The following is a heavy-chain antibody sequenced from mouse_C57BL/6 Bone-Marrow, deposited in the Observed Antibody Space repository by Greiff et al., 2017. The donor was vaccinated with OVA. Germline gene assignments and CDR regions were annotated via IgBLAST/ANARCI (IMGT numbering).Heavy chain of an antibody. J-gene: IGHJ1*03. D-gene: IGHD1-1*01. V-gene: IGHV1-52*01. CDR2: IDPSDSET. CDR3: ARCAYGSSYWYFDV. CDR1: GYTFTSYW. Sequence: QVQLQQPGAELVRPGSSVKLSCKASGYTFTSYWMHWVKQRPIQGLEWIGNIDPSDSETHYNQKFKDKATLTVDKSSSTAYMQLSSLTSVDSAVYYCARCAYGSSYWYFDVWGTGTTVTVSS.